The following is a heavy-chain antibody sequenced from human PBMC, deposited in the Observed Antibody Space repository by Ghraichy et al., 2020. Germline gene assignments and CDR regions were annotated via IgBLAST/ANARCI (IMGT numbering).Heavy chain of an antibody. CDR3: SRNPAYDILSSSSPFDY. J-gene: IGHJ4*02. D-gene: IGHD3-9*01. V-gene: IGHV3-23*01. Sequence: SLRLSCTASGFTFSDYAMTWVRQAPGKGLEWVSVISGGGTTDYADSVKGRFTISRDDSKNTVHLDMNNLRAEDTAVYYCSRNPAYDILSSSSPFDYWGQGTLVTVSS. CDR1: GFTFSDYA. CDR2: ISGGGTT.